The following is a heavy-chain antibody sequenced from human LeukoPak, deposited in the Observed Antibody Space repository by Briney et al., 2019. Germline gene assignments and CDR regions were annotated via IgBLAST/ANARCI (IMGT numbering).Heavy chain of an antibody. J-gene: IGHJ4*02. CDR1: GYTFTGYY. V-gene: IGHV1-2*02. Sequence: GASVKVSCKASGYTFTGYYMHWVRQAPEQGLEWMGWINPNSGGANYAQKFQGRVTMTRDTSISTAYMELSRLRSDDTAVYYCASGLIPDTAMVTLDYWGQGTLVTVSS. CDR3: ASGLIPDTAMVTLDY. CDR2: INPNSGGA. D-gene: IGHD5-18*01.